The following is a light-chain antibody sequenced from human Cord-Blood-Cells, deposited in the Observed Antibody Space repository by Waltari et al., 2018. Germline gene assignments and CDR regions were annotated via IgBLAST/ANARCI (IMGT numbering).Light chain of an antibody. Sequence: QSALTQPASVSGSPGQSITISCPGTTRSVVAYNPVPWYQQPPGKAPKLMIYEVSNRPSGVSNRFSGSKSGNTASLTISGLQAEDEADYYCSSYTSSSTVVFGGGTKLTVL. CDR2: EVS. V-gene: IGLV2-14*01. J-gene: IGLJ2*01. CDR3: SSYTSSSTVV. CDR1: TRSVVAYNP.